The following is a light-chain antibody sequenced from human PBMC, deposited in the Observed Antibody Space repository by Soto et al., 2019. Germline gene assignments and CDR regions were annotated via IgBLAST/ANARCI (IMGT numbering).Light chain of an antibody. CDR2: DAS. CDR1: QSVGGN. Sequence: EIVMTQSPATLSVSPGERATLSCRASQSVGGNLAWYQQRPGRAPRLLIYDASTRATDIPARFSGNGSGTEFTLTISSLQSEDFALYYCQQYNNWPLYTFGQGTKLEIK. CDR3: QQYNNWPLYT. V-gene: IGKV3-15*01. J-gene: IGKJ2*01.